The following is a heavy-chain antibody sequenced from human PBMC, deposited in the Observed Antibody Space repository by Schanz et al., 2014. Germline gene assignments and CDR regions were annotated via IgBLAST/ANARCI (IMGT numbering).Heavy chain of an antibody. CDR2: IRGSGGST. CDR3: ARDGGRDGYNLAFDV. D-gene: IGHD5-12*01. CDR1: GFTFSNYA. Sequence: VQLVESGGGLAQPGGSLRLSCAASGFTFSNYAMNWVRQAPGKGLKWVSDIRGSGGSTYYADSVKGRFIISRDSSKNTLFLQMNSLRAEDTAVYFCARDGGRDGYNLAFDVWGQGTLVTVSS. J-gene: IGHJ3*01. V-gene: IGHV3-23*04.